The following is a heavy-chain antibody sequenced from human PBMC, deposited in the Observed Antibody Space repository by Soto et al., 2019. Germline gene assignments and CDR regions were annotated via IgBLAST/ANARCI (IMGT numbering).Heavy chain of an antibody. CDR1: GFTFSSYG. J-gene: IGHJ4*02. Sequence: QVQLVESGGGVVQPGRSLRLSCAASGFTFSSYGMHWVRQAPGKGLEWVAVIWYDGSNKYYADSVKGRFTISRDNSKNTLYLQMNSLRAEDTAVYYCARALTMYSRFDYWGQGTLVTVSS. CDR2: IWYDGSNK. V-gene: IGHV3-33*01. CDR3: ARALTMYSRFDY. D-gene: IGHD6-13*01.